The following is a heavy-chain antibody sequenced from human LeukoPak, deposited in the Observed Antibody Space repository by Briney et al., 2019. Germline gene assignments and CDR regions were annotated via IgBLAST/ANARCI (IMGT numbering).Heavy chain of an antibody. CDR2: IYTSGST. D-gene: IGHD3-22*01. CDR1: GGSISSGSYY. CDR3: ARDQDSSGFYSWFDP. V-gene: IGHV4-61*02. J-gene: IGHJ5*02. Sequence: SETLSLTCTVSGGSISSGSYYWSWIRQPAGKGLEWIGRIYTSGSTNYNPSLKSRVTISVDTSKNQFSLKLSSVTAADTAVYYCARDQDSSGFYSWFDPWGQGTLVTVSS.